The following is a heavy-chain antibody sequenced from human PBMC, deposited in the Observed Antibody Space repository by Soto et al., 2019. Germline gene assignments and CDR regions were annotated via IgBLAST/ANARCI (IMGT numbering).Heavy chain of an antibody. D-gene: IGHD4-4*01. CDR1: GFTFTNYA. J-gene: IGHJ4*02. Sequence: GGSLRLSCAASGFTFTNYAMTWCGHSAGKGLEWVSISSGSGSGGSTNYADSVKGRFTISRDNSKNTLYLQMNSLRVEDTAVYYCAKDRDDYRNYVFDYWGQGTLVTVSS. V-gene: IGHV3-23*01. CDR3: AKDRDDYRNYVFDY. CDR2: SSGSGSGGST.